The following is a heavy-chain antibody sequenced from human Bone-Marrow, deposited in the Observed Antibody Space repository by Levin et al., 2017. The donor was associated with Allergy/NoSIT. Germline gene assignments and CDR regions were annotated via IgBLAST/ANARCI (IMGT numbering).Heavy chain of an antibody. J-gene: IGHJ4*02. V-gene: IGHV4-31*03. CDR2: IYYSGSY. CDR3: ARNQVAGRYFDY. D-gene: IGHD1-14*01. CDR1: GDSIDNRAYY. Sequence: SSETLSLTCTVSGDSIDNRAYYWNWIRQHPGKGLEWIGYIYYSGSYYNTPSLKTRVAISIDTSKNQFSLKLSSVTAADTAVYYCARNQVAGRYFDYWGQGTLVTVSS.